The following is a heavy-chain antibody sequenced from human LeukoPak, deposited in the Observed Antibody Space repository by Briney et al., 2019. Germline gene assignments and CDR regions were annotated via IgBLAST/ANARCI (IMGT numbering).Heavy chain of an antibody. J-gene: IGHJ6*03. V-gene: IGHV4-39*07. CDR1: GGSINSSSYY. CDR2: IYYSGST. CDR3: ARGSAITMIRSHMDV. Sequence: KSSETLSLTCTVSGGSINSSSYYWGWIRQPPGKGLEWIGSIYYSGSTYYNPSLKSRVTISVDTSKNQFSLKLSSVTAADTAMYYCARGSAITMIRSHMDVWGKGTTVAISS. D-gene: IGHD3-10*01.